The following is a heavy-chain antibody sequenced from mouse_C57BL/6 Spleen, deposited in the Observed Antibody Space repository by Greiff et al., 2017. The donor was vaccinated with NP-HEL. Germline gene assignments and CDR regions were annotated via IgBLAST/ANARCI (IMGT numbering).Heavy chain of an antibody. CDR1: GYTFTSYW. CDR3: ARVGYDYDWFAY. V-gene: IGHV1-53*01. D-gene: IGHD2-4*01. J-gene: IGHJ3*01. Sequence: QVQLQQSGTELVKPGASVKLSCKASGYTFTSYWMHWVKQRPGQGLEWIGNINPSNGGTNYNEKFKSKATLTVDKSSSTAYMQLSSLTSEDSAFYSCARVGYDYDWFAYWGPGTLVTVSA. CDR2: INPSNGGT.